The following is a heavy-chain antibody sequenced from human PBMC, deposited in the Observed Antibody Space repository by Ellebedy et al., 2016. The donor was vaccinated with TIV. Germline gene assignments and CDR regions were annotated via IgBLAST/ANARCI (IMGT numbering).Heavy chain of an antibody. J-gene: IGHJ3*02. Sequence: GESLKFSXTASGYSFTSYWNGWVRQMPGKGLEYMGIIWPGDSDNRYSPSFQGQVTMTVDKSISTAYLQWSSLKTSDAAMYYCARHESTSTRPDDDAFDIWGEGTKVTVSS. CDR3: ARHESTSTRPDDDAFDI. CDR2: IWPGDSDN. D-gene: IGHD2-2*01. V-gene: IGHV5-51*01. CDR1: GYSFTSYW.